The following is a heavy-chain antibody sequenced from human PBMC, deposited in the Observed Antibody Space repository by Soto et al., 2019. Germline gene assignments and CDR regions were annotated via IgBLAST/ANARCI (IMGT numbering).Heavy chain of an antibody. J-gene: IGHJ5*02. CDR2: ISSSSSYI. CDR1: GFTFRSFT. D-gene: IGHD5-12*01. Sequence: GGSLRLSCAASGFTFRSFTMNWVRQAPGKGLEWVSTISSSSSYIYYADSVKGRFTISRDNAKNSLYLQMNSLRAEDTAVYYCARQVDIVATITWFDHWGQGTLVTVSS. V-gene: IGHV3-21*01. CDR3: ARQVDIVATITWFDH.